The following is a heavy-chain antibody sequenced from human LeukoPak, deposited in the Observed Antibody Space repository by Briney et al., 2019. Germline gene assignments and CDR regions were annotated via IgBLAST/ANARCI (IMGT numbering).Heavy chain of an antibody. CDR3: ACGYSSGWYPHSYYMDV. J-gene: IGHJ6*03. D-gene: IGHD6-19*01. CDR1: GGSISSSSYY. V-gene: IGHV4-39*07. CDR2: IYYSGST. Sequence: PSETLSLTCTVSGGSISSSSYYWGWIRQPPGKGLEWIGSIYYSGSTYYNPSLKSRVTISVDTSKNQFSLKLSSVTAADTAVYYCACGYSSGWYPHSYYMDVWGKGTTVTVSS.